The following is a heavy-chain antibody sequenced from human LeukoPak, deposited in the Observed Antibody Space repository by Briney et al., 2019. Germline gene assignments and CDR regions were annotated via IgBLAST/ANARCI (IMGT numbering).Heavy chain of an antibody. CDR2: ISRGGSTI. CDR3: ARGGNWFDP. J-gene: IGHJ5*02. D-gene: IGHD3-10*01. V-gene: IGHV3-48*03. Sequence: GGPLRHSGAASGFPLRNYEMNWAREAPGEGREWVSYISRGGSTIYSADTVEARFTVSRDNAKNSLYLQMDSLRAEDTAVYYCARGGNWFDPWGQGTLVTVSS. CDR1: GFPLRNYE.